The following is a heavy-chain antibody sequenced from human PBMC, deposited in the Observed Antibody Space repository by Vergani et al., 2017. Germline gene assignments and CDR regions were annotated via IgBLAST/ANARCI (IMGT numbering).Heavy chain of an antibody. CDR2: INPNSGGT. Sequence: QVQLVQSGAEVKKPGASVKVSCKASGYTFTGYYMHWVRQAPGQGLEWMGWINPNSGGTNYAQKFQGRVTMTRDTSISTAYMALSRLRSDDTAVYYCARDDDILTGYSDAFDIWGQGTMVTVSS. D-gene: IGHD3-9*01. V-gene: IGHV1-2*02. CDR3: ARDDDILTGYSDAFDI. CDR1: GYTFTGYY. J-gene: IGHJ3*02.